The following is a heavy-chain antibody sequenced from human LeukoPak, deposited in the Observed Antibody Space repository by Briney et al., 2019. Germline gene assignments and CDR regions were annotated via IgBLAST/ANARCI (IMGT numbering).Heavy chain of an antibody. CDR2: IYPADADT. J-gene: IGHJ5*01. D-gene: IGHD5-12*01. V-gene: IGHV5-51*01. CDR3: ARITRRGGYSGLIDS. CDR1: AYTFSNYG. Sequence: GESLKISCKGSAYTFSNYGIGWVRHTPPKGLEWMGIIYPADADTSYTPSFQGLVTISADKSISTAYLQWSALKPSDTAMYYSARITRRGGYSGLIDSWGPGTLVTVSS.